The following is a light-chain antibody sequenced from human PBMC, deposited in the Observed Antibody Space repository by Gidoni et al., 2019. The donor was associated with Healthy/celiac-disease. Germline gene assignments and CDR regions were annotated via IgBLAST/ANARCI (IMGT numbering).Light chain of an antibody. CDR3: QQYNSYSRT. J-gene: IGKJ1*01. V-gene: IGKV1-5*01. CDR2: DAS. CDR1: QRISSW. Sequence: DLHLTPSPSTLSASVGDRVTLTCRASQRISSWLAWYQQKPGKAPKLLIYDASSWESGGPSRFRDSGSGTEFTLTISRLQPDDFATYYCQQYNSYSRTFGQGTKVEIK.